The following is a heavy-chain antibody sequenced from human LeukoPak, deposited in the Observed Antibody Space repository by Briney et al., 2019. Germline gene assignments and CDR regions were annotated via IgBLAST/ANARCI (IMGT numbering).Heavy chain of an antibody. CDR2: ISGSGGNT. V-gene: IGHV3-23*01. CDR1: GSTFSSYG. CDR3: AKAPVTTCRGAFCYPFDY. Sequence: GGTLRLSCAASGSTFSSYGMNWVRQAPGKGLEWVSVISGSGGNTYYADSVKGRFTISRDSSKNTLFLQMNRLRPEDAAVYYCAKAPVTTCRGAFCYPFDYWGLGTLVTVSS. J-gene: IGHJ4*02. D-gene: IGHD2-15*01.